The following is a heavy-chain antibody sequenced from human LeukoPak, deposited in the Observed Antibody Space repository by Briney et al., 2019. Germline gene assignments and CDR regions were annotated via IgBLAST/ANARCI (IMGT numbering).Heavy chain of an antibody. V-gene: IGHV3-7*01. CDR3: ATSHDSAGND. CDR2: IRHDGNAK. Sequence: GGSLRLSCAASGFTFDTHAMSWVRQAPGKGLEWVANIRHDGNAKNYVPSVRGRFTISRDNAKNSLYLQMNSLTVEDTAVYYCATSHDSAGNDWGQGTLVTVSS. D-gene: IGHD2-15*01. J-gene: IGHJ4*02. CDR1: GFTFDTHA.